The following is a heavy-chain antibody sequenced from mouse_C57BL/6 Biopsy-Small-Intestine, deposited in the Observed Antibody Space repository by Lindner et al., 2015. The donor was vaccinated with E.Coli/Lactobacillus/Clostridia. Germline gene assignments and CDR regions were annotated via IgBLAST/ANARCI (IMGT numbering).Heavy chain of an antibody. CDR3: ARRDFYDGFDY. J-gene: IGHJ2*01. V-gene: IGHV1-15*01. Sequence: VQLQESGAELVRPGASVKLSCKASGYTFTDYEMHWVKQTPVHGLEWIGAIDPETGGTAYNQKFKGKATLTADKSFSTAYMELRSLTSEDSAVYYCARRDFYDGFDYWGQGTTLTVSS. D-gene: IGHD2-3*01. CDR2: IDPETGGT. CDR1: GYTFTDYE.